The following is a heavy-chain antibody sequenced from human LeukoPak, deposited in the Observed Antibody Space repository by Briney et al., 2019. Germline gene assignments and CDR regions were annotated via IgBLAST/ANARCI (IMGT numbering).Heavy chain of an antibody. CDR2: FSSGSSYI. D-gene: IGHD5-18*01. CDR1: GFTFSSYS. CDR3: ARDVSVDTAMGYFCTDV. Sequence: PGGSLRLSCAASGFTFSSYSMNWVRQAPGKGLEWVSSFSSGSSYIHYADSVKGRFTISRDNAKNSLYLQMNSLRAEDTAVYYCARDVSVDTAMGYFCTDVWGQGTTVTVSS. J-gene: IGHJ6*02. V-gene: IGHV3-21*01.